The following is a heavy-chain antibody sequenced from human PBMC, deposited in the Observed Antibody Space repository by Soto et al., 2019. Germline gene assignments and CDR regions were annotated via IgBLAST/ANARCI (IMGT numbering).Heavy chain of an antibody. CDR1: GFTFSSYA. J-gene: IGHJ6*03. D-gene: IGHD6-13*01. CDR3: AKDNSYSSSWYSGISPGSYYMDV. Sequence: HPGGSLRLSCAASGFTFSSYAMSWVRQAPGKGLEWVSAISGSGGSTYYADSVKGRFTISRDNSKNTLYLQMNSLRAEDTAVYYCAKDNSYSSSWYSGISPGSYYMDVWGKGTTVTVSS. V-gene: IGHV3-23*01. CDR2: ISGSGGST.